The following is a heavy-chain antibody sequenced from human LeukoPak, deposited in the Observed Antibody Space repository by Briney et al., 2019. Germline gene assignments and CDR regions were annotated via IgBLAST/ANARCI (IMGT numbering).Heavy chain of an antibody. CDR2: ISGSGGST. CDR1: GFTSSSYT. V-gene: IGHV3-23*01. J-gene: IGHJ4*02. CDR3: AKVGHGYSSIPLLDY. D-gene: IGHD6-13*01. Sequence: GALRHSRAAPGFTSSSYTISWVRQAPRKGLEWVSAISGSGGSTYYADSVKGRFTISRDNPKNTLYLQMNSLRAEDTAVYYCAKVGHGYSSIPLLDYWGQGTLVTDSS.